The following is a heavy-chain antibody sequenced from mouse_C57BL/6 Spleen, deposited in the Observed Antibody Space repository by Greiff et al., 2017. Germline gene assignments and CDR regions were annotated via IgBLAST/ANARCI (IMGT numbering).Heavy chain of an antibody. CDR2: INPNNGGT. D-gene: IGHD1-1*01. J-gene: IGHJ2*01. Sequence: VQLQQSGPELVKPGASVKIPCKASGYTFTDYNMDWVKQSHGKSLEWIGDINPNNGGTIYNQKFKGKATLTVDKSSSTAYMELRSLTSEDTAVYYCARTVDDGDYFDYWGQGTTLTVSS. V-gene: IGHV1-18*01. CDR1: GYTFTDYN. CDR3: ARTVDDGDYFDY.